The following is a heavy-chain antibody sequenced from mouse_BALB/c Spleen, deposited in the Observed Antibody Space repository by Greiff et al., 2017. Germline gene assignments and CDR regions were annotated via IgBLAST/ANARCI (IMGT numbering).Heavy chain of an antibody. D-gene: IGHD2-1*01. V-gene: IGHV5-6-2*01. CDR1: GFTFSSYY. Sequence: EVQLVESGGGLVKLGGSLKLSCAASGFTFSSYYMSWVRQTPEKRLELVAAINSNGGSTYYPDTVKGRFTISRDNAKNTLYLQMSSLKSEDTALYYCARHDGNYWYFDVWGAGTTVTVSS. J-gene: IGHJ1*01. CDR3: ARHDGNYWYFDV. CDR2: INSNGGST.